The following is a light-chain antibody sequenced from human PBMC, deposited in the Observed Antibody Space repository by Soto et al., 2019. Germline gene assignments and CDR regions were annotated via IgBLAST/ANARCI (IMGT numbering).Light chain of an antibody. CDR2: NSN. V-gene: IGLV1-44*01. CDR3: AAWDDSLTGPV. CDR1: RSDIGSNF. J-gene: IGLJ1*01. Sequence: QSALSQPPSASGTPGQTVTISCSGSRSDIGSNFVNWYQHLPGTAPKLLIYNSNQRPSGVPDRFSGSKSGTSASLAISGLQSEDEADYYCAAWDDSLTGPVFGTGTKVTVL.